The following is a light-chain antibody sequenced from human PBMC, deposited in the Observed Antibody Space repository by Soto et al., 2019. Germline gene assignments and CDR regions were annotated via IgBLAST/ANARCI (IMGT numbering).Light chain of an antibody. CDR2: EVS. V-gene: IGLV2-14*01. J-gene: IGLJ2*01. CDR1: SSDVGGYRF. CDR3: QSYGSSLSPHVV. Sequence: QSVLTQPASVSGSPGQSITISCTGTSSDVGGYRFVSWYQHHPGEAPKLIIYEVSNRPSGVSYRFSGSKSGNTASLTISGLQTEDEADYYCQSYGSSLSPHVVFGGGTKLTVL.